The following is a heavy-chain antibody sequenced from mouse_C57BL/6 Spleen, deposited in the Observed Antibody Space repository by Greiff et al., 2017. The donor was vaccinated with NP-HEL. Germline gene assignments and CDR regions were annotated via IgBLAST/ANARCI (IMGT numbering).Heavy chain of an antibody. CDR3: ARYYDYYYAMDY. Sequence: VKLQQPGAELVMPGASVKLSCKASGYTFTSYWMHWVKQRPGQGLEWIGEIDPSDSYTNYNQKFKGKSTLTVEKSSSTAYMQLSILTSHDSAVYYCARYYDYYYAMDYWGQGTSVTVSS. CDR1: GYTFTSYW. J-gene: IGHJ4*01. CDR2: IDPSDSYT. V-gene: IGHV1-69*01. D-gene: IGHD2-4*01.